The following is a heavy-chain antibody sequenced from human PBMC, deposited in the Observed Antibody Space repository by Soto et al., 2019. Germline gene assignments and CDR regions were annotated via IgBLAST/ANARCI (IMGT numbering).Heavy chain of an antibody. CDR2: INPNSGGT. V-gene: IGHV1-2*02. Sequence: ASVKVSCKASGYTFTGYYMHWVRQAPGQGLEWMGWINPNSGGTNYAQKFQGRVTMTRDTSISTAYMELSRLRSDDTAVYYCARDLSSYYDSSGYSNYWGQGTLVTVS. D-gene: IGHD3-22*01. CDR3: ARDLSSYYDSSGYSNY. J-gene: IGHJ4*02. CDR1: GYTFTGYY.